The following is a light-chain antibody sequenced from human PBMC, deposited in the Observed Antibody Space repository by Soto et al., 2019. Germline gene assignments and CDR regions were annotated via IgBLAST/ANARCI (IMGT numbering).Light chain of an antibody. CDR2: LNSDGSH. CDR3: QTWGTGPAV. J-gene: IGLJ7*01. Sequence: QPVLTQSPSASASLGASVKLTCTLSSGHSSYAIAWHQQQPEKGTQYLMKLNSDGSHSKGDGIPDRFSGSSSGAERYLTISSLQSEDEADYYCQTWGTGPAVFGGGTQLTVL. CDR1: SGHSSYA. V-gene: IGLV4-69*01.